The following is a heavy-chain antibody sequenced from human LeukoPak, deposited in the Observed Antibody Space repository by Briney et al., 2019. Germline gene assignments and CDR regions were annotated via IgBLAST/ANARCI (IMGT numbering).Heavy chain of an antibody. Sequence: SETLSLTCAVYGGSFSGYYWSWIRQPPGKGLEWIGEINHSGSTNYNPSLKSRVTISVDTSMNQFSLKLSSVTAADTAVYYCARPRIVGATTTYFDYWGQGTLVTVSS. D-gene: IGHD1-26*01. CDR1: GGSFSGYY. V-gene: IGHV4-34*01. CDR2: INHSGST. J-gene: IGHJ4*02. CDR3: ARPRIVGATTTYFDY.